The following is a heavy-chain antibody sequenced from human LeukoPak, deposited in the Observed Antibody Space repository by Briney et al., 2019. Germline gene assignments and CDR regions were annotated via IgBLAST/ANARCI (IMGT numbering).Heavy chain of an antibody. CDR3: AKASIAGAIGVLDY. Sequence: AGGSLRLSCAASGFTFTRHGMHWVRQAPGKGLEWLANINQDGSGKHYVDSVKGRFTISRGNAKNSLYLQMNSLRAEDTAVYFCAKASIAGAIGVLDYWGQGTLVTVSS. J-gene: IGHJ4*02. CDR2: INQDGSGK. D-gene: IGHD1-26*01. CDR1: GFTFTRHG. V-gene: IGHV3-7*01.